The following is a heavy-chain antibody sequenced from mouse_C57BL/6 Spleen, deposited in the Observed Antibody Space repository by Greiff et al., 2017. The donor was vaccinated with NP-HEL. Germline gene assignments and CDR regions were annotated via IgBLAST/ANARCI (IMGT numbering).Heavy chain of an antibody. CDR2: IYPGDGDT. Sequence: VQLQQSGPELVKPGASVKISCKASGYAFSSSWMNWVKQRPGKGLEWIGRIYPGDGDTNYNGKFKGKATLTADKSSSTAYMHLSSLTSEDSAVYFCAREFITTVANFDYWGQGTTLTVSS. D-gene: IGHD1-1*01. CDR1: GYAFSSSW. V-gene: IGHV1-82*01. J-gene: IGHJ2*01. CDR3: AREFITTVANFDY.